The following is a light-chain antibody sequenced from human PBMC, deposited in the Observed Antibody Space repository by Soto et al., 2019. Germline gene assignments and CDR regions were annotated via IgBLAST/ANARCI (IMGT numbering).Light chain of an antibody. CDR3: CSYAGSITPYV. CDR1: SSDVGSYNL. J-gene: IGLJ1*01. CDR2: AVS. Sequence: QSALTQPASVSGSPGQSITISCTGTSSDVGSYNLVSWYRQHPGKAPKLMIYAVSKRPSGVSDRFSGSRSANTASLTISGLQAEDEADYYCCSYAGSITPYVFGPGTKLTVL. V-gene: IGLV2-23*02.